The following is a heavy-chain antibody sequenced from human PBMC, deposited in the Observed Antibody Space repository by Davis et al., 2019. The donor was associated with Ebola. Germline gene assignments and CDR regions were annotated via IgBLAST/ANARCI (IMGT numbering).Heavy chain of an antibody. CDR1: GFTFSSYY. CDR2: INTDGSST. Sequence: GESLKISCTASGFTFSSYYIHWVRQVPGKGLVWVSRINTDGSSTTYADSVKGRFTVSRDNTKNTVILQMNSLKTEDTAVYYCTTDPIAVAGTSYYFDYWGQGTLVTVSS. D-gene: IGHD6-19*01. CDR3: TTDPIAVAGTSYYFDY. V-gene: IGHV3-74*01. J-gene: IGHJ4*02.